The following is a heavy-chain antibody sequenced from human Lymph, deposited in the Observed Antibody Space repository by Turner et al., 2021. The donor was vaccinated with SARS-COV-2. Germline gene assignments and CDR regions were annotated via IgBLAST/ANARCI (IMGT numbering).Heavy chain of an antibody. CDR2: ITPPPAKA. J-gene: IGHJ6*02. D-gene: IGHD6-13*01. V-gene: IGHV1-69*10. CDR3: ARIAAPGMGGGVHYYYYAMDV. Sequence: QVQLVQSGAEVKKPGSSVKVSCKASGGTFSSSAISWVRQAPGQGLEGMGGITPPPAKANYQKKFQGRVTITAEKSPSPAYMGLGSLGSEDTAVYFCARIAAPGMGGGVHYYYYAMDVWGQGTTVTVSS. CDR1: GGTFSSSA.